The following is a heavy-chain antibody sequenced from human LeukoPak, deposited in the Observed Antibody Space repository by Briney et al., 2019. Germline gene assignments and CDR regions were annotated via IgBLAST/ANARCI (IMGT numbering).Heavy chain of an antibody. CDR3: ARWSSGDYYYVDY. CDR1: DGSITSDY. V-gene: IGHV4-4*07. CDR2: IHASGPT. D-gene: IGHD3-22*01. J-gene: IGHJ4*02. Sequence: SETLSLTCTVSDGSITSDYWSWIRQPAGKGLEWIGRIHASGPTNYNPSLKSRVTLSVDTSKNQFSLELTSVTAADTAIYYCARWSSGDYYYVDYWGQGTLVTVSS.